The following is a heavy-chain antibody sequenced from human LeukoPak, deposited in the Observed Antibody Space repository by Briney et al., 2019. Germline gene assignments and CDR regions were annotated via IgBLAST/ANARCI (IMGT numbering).Heavy chain of an antibody. J-gene: IGHJ4*02. V-gene: IGHV4-34*01. Sequence: SETLSLTCAVYGGSFNGYYWSWIRQPPGKGLEWIGEINHSGSTNYNPSLKSRVTISVDTSKNQFSLKLSSVTAADTAVYYCARSNRRYSYGVDYWGQGTLVTVSS. CDR3: ARSNRRYSYGVDY. D-gene: IGHD5-18*01. CDR2: INHSGST. CDR1: GGSFNGYY.